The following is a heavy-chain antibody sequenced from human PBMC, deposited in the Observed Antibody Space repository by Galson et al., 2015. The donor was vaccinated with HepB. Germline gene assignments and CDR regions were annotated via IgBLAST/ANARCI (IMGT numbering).Heavy chain of an antibody. Sequence: SVKVSCKASGYTFTSYDINWVRQATGQGLEWMGWMNPNSGNTGYAQKFQGRVTMTRNTSISTAYMELSSLRSEDTAVYYCAIVVVPAGDWYFDLWGRGTLVTVSS. D-gene: IGHD2-2*01. J-gene: IGHJ2*01. V-gene: IGHV1-8*01. CDR1: GYTFTSYD. CDR3: AIVVVPAGDWYFDL. CDR2: MNPNSGNT.